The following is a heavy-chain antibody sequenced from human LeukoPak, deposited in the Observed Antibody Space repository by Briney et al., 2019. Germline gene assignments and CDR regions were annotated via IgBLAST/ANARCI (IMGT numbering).Heavy chain of an antibody. CDR1: GFTFSNYW. CDR3: ARDDEGFDY. V-gene: IGHV3-7*01. Sequence: GGSLRLSCAASGFTFSNYWMTWVREAPGKGLEWVANIKKDGSEKTCVDCVEGRFTISRDNAKNSLYLQMNSLRAADTAVYYCARDDEGFDYWGQGTLVTVSS. CDR2: IKKDGSEK. J-gene: IGHJ4*02.